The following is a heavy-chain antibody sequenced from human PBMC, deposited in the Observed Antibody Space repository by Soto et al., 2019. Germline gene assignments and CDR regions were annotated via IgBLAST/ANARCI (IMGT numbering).Heavy chain of an antibody. CDR3: ARSYCGDDCALDH. Sequence: GESLKISCAASGFIFSNYVMHWVRQAPGKGLEWVAVISYDGNSKHYADSVKGRFTISRDNSKSTLYVQMNSLRAEDTAVYYCARSYCGDDCALDHWGQGTLVTVSS. CDR2: ISYDGNSK. J-gene: IGHJ4*02. V-gene: IGHV3-30-3*01. D-gene: IGHD2-21*02. CDR1: GFIFSNYV.